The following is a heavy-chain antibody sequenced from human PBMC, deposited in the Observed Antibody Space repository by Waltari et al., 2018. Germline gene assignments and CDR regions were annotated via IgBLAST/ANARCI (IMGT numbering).Heavy chain of an antibody. CDR1: GYTFTGYY. Sequence: QVQLVQSGAEVKKPGASVKVSCKASGYTFTGYYMHWVRQAPGQGLEWMGRINPNSGGTNYAQKFQGRVTITADTSTDTAYMELSSLRSEDTAVYYCATDAYYDILTGQDAFDIWGQGTMVTVSS. CDR3: ATDAYYDILTGQDAFDI. V-gene: IGHV1-2*06. CDR2: INPNSGGT. J-gene: IGHJ3*02. D-gene: IGHD3-9*01.